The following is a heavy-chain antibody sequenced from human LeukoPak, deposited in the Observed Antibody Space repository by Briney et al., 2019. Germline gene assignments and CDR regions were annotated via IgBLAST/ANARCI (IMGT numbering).Heavy chain of an antibody. CDR1: GYTFTRYY. J-gene: IGHJ4*02. CDR2: INPNSGNT. Sequence: ASVKVSCKSSGYTFTRYYIHWVRQATAQGLEWMGWINPNSGNTGYAQKFQGRVTITRNTSIRTAYMELSSLRSEDTAVYYCARRDCSGGTCRTRIFDYWGQGTLVTVSS. CDR3: ARRDCSGGTCRTRIFDY. V-gene: IGHV1-8*03. D-gene: IGHD2-15*01.